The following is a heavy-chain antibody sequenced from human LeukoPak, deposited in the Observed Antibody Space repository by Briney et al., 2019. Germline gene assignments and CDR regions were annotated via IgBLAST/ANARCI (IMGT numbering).Heavy chain of an antibody. CDR2: ISDGGSRT. CDR1: GFTFSNYA. J-gene: IGHJ4*02. D-gene: IGHD2-15*01. CDR3: AKDHPRGWQFPLYFDS. Sequence: GGSLRLSCAASGFTFSNYAMGWVRQAPGKGLEWVSGISDGGSRTSYADSVKGRFTISRDTSKNTLYLQMNSLRAEDTAVYYCAKDHPRGWQFPLYFDSWGQGTLVTVSS. V-gene: IGHV3-23*01.